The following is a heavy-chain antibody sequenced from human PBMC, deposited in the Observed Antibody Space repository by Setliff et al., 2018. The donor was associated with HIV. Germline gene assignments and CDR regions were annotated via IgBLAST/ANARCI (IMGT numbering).Heavy chain of an antibody. J-gene: IGHJ4*02. CDR1: GGSISSYY. CDR3: ARGIAPDY. V-gene: IGHV4-59*01. CDR2: IYYSGST. D-gene: IGHD6-13*01. Sequence: PSETLSLTCTISGGSISSYYWSWIRQPPGKGLEWIGYIYYSGSTNYNPSLKSRVTISVDTSKNQFSLKLSSVTAADTAVYYCARGIAPDYWGQGTLVTVSS.